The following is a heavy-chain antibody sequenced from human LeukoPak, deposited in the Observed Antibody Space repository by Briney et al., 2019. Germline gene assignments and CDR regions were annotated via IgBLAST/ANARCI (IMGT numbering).Heavy chain of an antibody. J-gene: IGHJ3*02. Sequence: GRSLRLSCAASGFTFDDYAMHWVRQAPGKGLEWVSGISWNSGSIGYADSAKGRFTISRDNAKNSLYLQMNSLRAEDMALYYCAKGTTHQLLQGDAFDIWGQGTMVTVSS. CDR3: AKGTTHQLLQGDAFDI. CDR2: ISWNSGSI. V-gene: IGHV3-9*03. D-gene: IGHD2-2*01. CDR1: GFTFDDYA.